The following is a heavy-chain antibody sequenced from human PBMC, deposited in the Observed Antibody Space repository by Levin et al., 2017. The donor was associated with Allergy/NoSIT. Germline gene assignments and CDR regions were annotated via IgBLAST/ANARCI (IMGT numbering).Heavy chain of an antibody. Sequence: SCAASGFTFSNAWMSWVRQAPGKGLEWVGRIKSKTDGGTTDYAAPVKGRFTISRDDSKNTLYLQMNSLKTEDTAVYYCTWLFNDAFEIWGQGTMVTVSS. D-gene: IGHD3-22*01. CDR2: IKSKTDGGTT. CDR3: TWLFNDAFEI. J-gene: IGHJ3*02. CDR1: GFTFSNAW. V-gene: IGHV3-15*01.